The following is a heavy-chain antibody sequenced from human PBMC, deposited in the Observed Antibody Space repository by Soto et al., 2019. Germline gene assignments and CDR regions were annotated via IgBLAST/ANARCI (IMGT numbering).Heavy chain of an antibody. CDR2: IWYDGTDK. Sequence: QVQLVESGGGVVQPGRSLRLSCAASGFTFSNYGMHWVRQAPCKGLEWVAVIWYDGTDKFYADSVKGRFTISRDNSKNTLFLQMHSLTAEDTAVYFCAKGGGTTLPLDSWGQGTLVTVSS. D-gene: IGHD1-7*01. V-gene: IGHV3-33*06. J-gene: IGHJ4*02. CDR1: GFTFSNYG. CDR3: AKGGGTTLPLDS.